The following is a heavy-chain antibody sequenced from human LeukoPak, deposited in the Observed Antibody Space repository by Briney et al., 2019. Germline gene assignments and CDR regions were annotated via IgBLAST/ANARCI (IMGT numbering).Heavy chain of an antibody. CDR3: ARQGAAGKYYYYYTDV. CDR2: IYPDDSNT. D-gene: IGHD6-13*01. J-gene: IGHJ6*03. CDR1: GYNFPIYW. V-gene: IGHV5-51*01. Sequence: GESLKISCQGSGYNFPIYWIGWVRQMPGQGLEWMGIIYPDDSNTIYGPSFQGQVTISADKSINTAYLEWSSLKASDTAIYYCARQGAAGKYYYYYTDVWGKGTTVTVPS.